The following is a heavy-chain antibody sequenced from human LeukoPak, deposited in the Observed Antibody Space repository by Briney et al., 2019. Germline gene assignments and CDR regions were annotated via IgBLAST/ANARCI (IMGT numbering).Heavy chain of an antibody. CDR3: ARVPRVSSSQWEDWFDP. Sequence: GASVKVSCKASGYTFTSYYMHWVRQAPGQGLEWMGWINPNSGGTNYAQKFQGRVTMTRDTSISTAYMELSRLRSDDTAVYYCARVPRVSSSQWEDWFDPWGQGTLVTVSS. V-gene: IGHV1-2*02. CDR2: INPNSGGT. J-gene: IGHJ5*02. D-gene: IGHD6-6*01. CDR1: GYTFTSYY.